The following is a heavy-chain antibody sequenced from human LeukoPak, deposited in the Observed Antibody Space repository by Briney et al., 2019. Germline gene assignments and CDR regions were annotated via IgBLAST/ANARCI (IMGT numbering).Heavy chain of an antibody. V-gene: IGHV1-69*13. CDR1: GGTFISYA. J-gene: IGHJ6*02. Sequence: SVKVSCKASGGTFISYAISWVRQAPGQGLEWMGGIIPIFGTANYAQKFQGRVTITADESTSTAYMELSSLRSEDTAVYYCARDHRDYDILTGYYQDYYGMDVWGQGTTVTVSS. CDR3: ARDHRDYDILTGYYQDYYGMDV. D-gene: IGHD3-9*01. CDR2: IIPIFGTA.